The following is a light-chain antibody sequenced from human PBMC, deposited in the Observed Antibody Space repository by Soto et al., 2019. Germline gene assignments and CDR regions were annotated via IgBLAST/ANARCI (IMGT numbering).Light chain of an antibody. J-gene: IGKJ2*01. Sequence: DIQMTQSPSSVSASLGDRVTITCRASQHISTWLVWYQQKPGKAPQLLIYAASSLQTGVPSRFSGSGSGTVFTLTISSLQPEDFATYYCLQDYNFPYTFGQGTKLEF. CDR3: LQDYNFPYT. CDR2: AAS. V-gene: IGKV1-12*01. CDR1: QHISTW.